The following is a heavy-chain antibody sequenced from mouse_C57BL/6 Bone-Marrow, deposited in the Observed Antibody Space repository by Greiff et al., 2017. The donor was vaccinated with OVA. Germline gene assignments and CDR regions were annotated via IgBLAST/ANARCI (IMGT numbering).Heavy chain of an antibody. V-gene: IGHV5-12*01. Sequence: EVKLMESGGGLVQPGGSLKLSCAASGFTFSDYYMYWVRQTPEKRLEWVAYISNGGGSTYYPDTVKGRFTISRDNAKNTLYLQMSRPKSEDTAMYYCARHDYDYFDYWGQGTTLTVSS. CDR3: ARHDYDYFDY. D-gene: IGHD2-4*01. J-gene: IGHJ2*01. CDR1: GFTFSDYY. CDR2: ISNGGGST.